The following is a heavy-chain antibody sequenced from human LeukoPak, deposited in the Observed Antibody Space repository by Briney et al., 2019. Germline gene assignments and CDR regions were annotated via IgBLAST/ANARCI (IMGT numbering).Heavy chain of an antibody. V-gene: IGHV3-23*01. CDR2: ISGSGGST. Sequence: GGSLRLSCAASGFTFSSYAMSWVRQAPGKGLEWVSAISGSGGSTYYADSVKGRFTISRDNSKNTLYLQMNSLRAEDTAVYYCAKYLMRQWLVNRIDYWGQGTLVTVSS. D-gene: IGHD6-19*01. CDR3: AKYLMRQWLVNRIDY. J-gene: IGHJ4*02. CDR1: GFTFSSYA.